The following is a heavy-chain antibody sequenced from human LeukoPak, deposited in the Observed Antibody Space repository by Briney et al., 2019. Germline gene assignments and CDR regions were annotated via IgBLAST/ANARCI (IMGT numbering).Heavy chain of an antibody. Sequence: GGSLRLSCAASGFTFSSYWMHWVRQAPGEGLVWVSLIKGVGSGTTYADSVKGRFTISRDNAKNTLYLQMNSLRAEDTAVYYCARDWYYRMDVWGQGTTVTVSS. D-gene: IGHD1-14*01. CDR2: IKGVGSGT. CDR1: GFTFSSYW. J-gene: IGHJ6*02. CDR3: ARDWYYRMDV. V-gene: IGHV3-74*01.